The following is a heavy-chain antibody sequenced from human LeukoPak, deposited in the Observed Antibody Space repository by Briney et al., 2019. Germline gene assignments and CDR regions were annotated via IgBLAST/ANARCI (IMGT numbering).Heavy chain of an antibody. J-gene: IGHJ4*02. Sequence: ASETLSLTCTVSGGSISSGGYYWSWIRQPPGKGLEWIGYIYHSGSTYYNPSLKSRVTISVDRSKNQFSLKLSSVIAADTAVYYCARSTLRYGIDYWGQGTLVTVSS. V-gene: IGHV4-30-2*01. CDR3: ARSTLRYGIDY. CDR1: GGSISSGGYY. D-gene: IGHD3-16*01. CDR2: IYHSGST.